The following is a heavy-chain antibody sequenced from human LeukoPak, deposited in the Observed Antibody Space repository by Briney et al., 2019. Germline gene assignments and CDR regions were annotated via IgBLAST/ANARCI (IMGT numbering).Heavy chain of an antibody. CDR2: IKEDGSEK. CDR3: ARIRPSYYFDY. J-gene: IGHJ4*02. Sequence: PGGSLRLSCVVSGFTFRNYWMSWVRQAPGKGLEWVANIKEDGSEKYYVDSVKGRFTISRDNAKNSLSLQMNSLRVEDTAVYYCARIRPSYYFDYWGRGTLSPSPQ. V-gene: IGHV3-7*04. CDR1: GFTFRNYW. D-gene: IGHD6-6*01.